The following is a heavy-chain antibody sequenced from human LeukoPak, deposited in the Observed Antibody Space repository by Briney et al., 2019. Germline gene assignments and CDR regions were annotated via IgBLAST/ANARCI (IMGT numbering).Heavy chain of an antibody. CDR2: IIPIFGTA. CDR1: GGTFSSYA. J-gene: IGHJ6*02. CDR3: ARTLALYCSGGSCYHGYYYYGMDV. Sequence: ASVKVSCKASGGTFSSYAISWVRQAPGQGLEWMGGIIPIFGTANYAQKFQGRVTITADESTSTAYMELSSLRSEDTAVYYCARTLALYCSGGSCYHGYYYYGMDVWGQGITVTVSS. V-gene: IGHV1-69*13. D-gene: IGHD2-15*01.